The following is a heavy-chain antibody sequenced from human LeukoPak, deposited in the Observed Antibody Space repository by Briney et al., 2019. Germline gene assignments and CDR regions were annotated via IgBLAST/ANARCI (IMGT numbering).Heavy chain of an antibody. CDR1: GGSFSGYY. D-gene: IGHD3-9*01. CDR2: INHSGST. CDR3: ARGLTGYYTVDY. Sequence: SETLSLTCAVYGGSFSGYYWSWIRQPPGKGLEWIGEINHSGSTNYNPSLKSRVTISVDTSKNQFSLKLSSVTAADTAVYYCARGLTGYYTVDYWGQGTLVTVSS. V-gene: IGHV4-34*01. J-gene: IGHJ4*02.